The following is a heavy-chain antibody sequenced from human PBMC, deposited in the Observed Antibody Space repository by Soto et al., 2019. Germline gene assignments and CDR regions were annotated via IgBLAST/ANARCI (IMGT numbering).Heavy chain of an antibody. Sequence: ESGGGVVQPGRSLRLSCAASGFIFNTYGMHWVRQAPGKGLEWVAVIYYDGRNKYYADSVKGRLTISRDNSKNTLNLQMNSLRVEDTAVYYCARDLGELWPSVGGYWGQGTLVTVSS. CDR2: IYYDGRNK. V-gene: IGHV3-33*01. D-gene: IGHD1-26*01. CDR3: ARDLGELWPSVGGY. CDR1: GFIFNTYG. J-gene: IGHJ4*02.